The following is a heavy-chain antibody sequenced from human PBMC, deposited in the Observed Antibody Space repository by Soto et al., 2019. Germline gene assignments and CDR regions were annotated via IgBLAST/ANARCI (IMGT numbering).Heavy chain of an antibody. D-gene: IGHD3-3*01. CDR1: GGSISSNY. CDR2: IYYTGST. CDR3: ARSYPNTIFGVVPSRGLDV. J-gene: IGHJ6*02. V-gene: IGHV4-59*01. Sequence: SETLSLTCIVSGGSISSNYWSWIRQPPGKGLEWIGYIYYTGSTNFNPSLKNRVIISVDTSKNQFSLKLSSVTAADTAVYYCARSYPNTIFGVVPSRGLDVWGQGTTVTV.